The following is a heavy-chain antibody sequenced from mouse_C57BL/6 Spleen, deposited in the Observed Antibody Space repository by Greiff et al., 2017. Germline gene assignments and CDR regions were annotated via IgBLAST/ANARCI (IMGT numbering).Heavy chain of an antibody. J-gene: IGHJ2*01. CDR2: IDPSDSST. CDR3: ARRSFGYFDY. CDR1: GYTFTSYW. Sequence: QVQLQQPGAELVMPGASVKLSCKASGYTFTSYWMHWVKQRPGQGLEWIGEIDPSDSSTNYTQKFKGKSTLTVDKSSSTAYMQLSSLTSEDSAVYYCARRSFGYFDYWGQGTTLTVSS. V-gene: IGHV1-69*01.